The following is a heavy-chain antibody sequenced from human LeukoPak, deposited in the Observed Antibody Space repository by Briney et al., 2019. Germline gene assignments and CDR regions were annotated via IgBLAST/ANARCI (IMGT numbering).Heavy chain of an antibody. D-gene: IGHD3-3*01. CDR2: ISAYNGNT. CDR3: ARVGGLYYDFWSGYYSNGFDP. V-gene: IGHV1-18*01. CDR1: GYTFTSYG. J-gene: IGHJ5*02. Sequence: ASVKVSCKASGYTFTSYGISWVRQAPGQGLEWMGWISAYNGNTNYAQKHQGRVTMTTDTSTSTAYMELRSLRSDDTAVYYCARVGGLYYDFWSGYYSNGFDPWGQGTLVTVSS.